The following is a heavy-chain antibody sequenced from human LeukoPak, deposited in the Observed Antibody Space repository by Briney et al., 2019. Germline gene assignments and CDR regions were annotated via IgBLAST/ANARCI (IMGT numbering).Heavy chain of an antibody. V-gene: IGHV3-23*01. D-gene: IGHD2-15*01. Sequence: GGSLRLSCAASGVTLSTYAMSWARQAPGKGLEWVSAISGSGGSTYYADSVKGRFTISRDNSKNTLYLQMNSLRAEDTAVYYCAKAPGIVVVVAGHLLDYWGQEPWSPSPQ. J-gene: IGHJ4*01. CDR1: GVTLSTYA. CDR2: ISGSGGST. CDR3: AKAPGIVVVVAGHLLDY.